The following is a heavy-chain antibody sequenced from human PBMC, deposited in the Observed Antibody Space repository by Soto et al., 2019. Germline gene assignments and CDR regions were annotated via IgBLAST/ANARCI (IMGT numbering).Heavy chain of an antibody. J-gene: IGHJ3*02. CDR2: MWHDGSNK. CDR1: GFSLSTYG. Sequence: QVQLVEAGGGVVQPGRSLRLSRAASGFSLSTYGMYWVRQAPGKGLEWVAVMWHDGSNKDYADSVKGRFTISRDNSKNTLYLQMNSLRAEDTAVYYCAREQQWVVYGASDIWGQGTMVTVSS. D-gene: IGHD6-19*01. V-gene: IGHV3-33*01. CDR3: AREQQWVVYGASDI.